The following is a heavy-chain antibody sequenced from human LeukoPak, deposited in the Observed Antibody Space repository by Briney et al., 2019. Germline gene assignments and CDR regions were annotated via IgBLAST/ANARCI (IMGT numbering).Heavy chain of an antibody. D-gene: IGHD6-13*01. V-gene: IGHV3-73*01. CDR2: IRSKANTYAT. CDR3: SAAVGTDFYDYGMDV. CDR1: GFTFSGSA. Sequence: QTGGSLKLSCAASGFTFSGSAMHWVRQASGKGLEWVGRIRSKANTYATAYAASVKGRFSISRDDSKNTAYLQLNSLRTEDTAVYYCSAAVGTDFYDYGMDVWGQGTTVTVSS. J-gene: IGHJ6*02.